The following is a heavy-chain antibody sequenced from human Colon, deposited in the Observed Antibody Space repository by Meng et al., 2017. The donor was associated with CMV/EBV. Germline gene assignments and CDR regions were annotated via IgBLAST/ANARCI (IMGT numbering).Heavy chain of an antibody. J-gene: IGHJ4*02. Sequence: GESLKISCAASGFTVSRNYMNWVRQAPGKGLEWVSVIYSSGSTYYADSVKGRFTISRDNSKNTVYLQMDSLRAEDTAVYYCVRATSCCYTGLDYWGQGMLVTVSS. CDR3: VRATSCCYTGLDY. V-gene: IGHV3-53*01. D-gene: IGHD2-2*01. CDR2: IYSSGST. CDR1: GFTVSRNY.